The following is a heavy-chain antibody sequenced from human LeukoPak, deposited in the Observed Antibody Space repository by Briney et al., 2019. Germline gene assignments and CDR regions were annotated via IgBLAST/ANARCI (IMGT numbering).Heavy chain of an antibody. CDR1: GYTFTSYG. J-gene: IGHJ4*02. D-gene: IGHD3-22*01. CDR2: ISAYNGNT. V-gene: IGHV1-18*01. Sequence: ASVKVSCKASGYTFTSYGISWARQAPGQGLEWMGWISAYNGNTNYAQKLQGRVTMTTDTSTSTAYMELRSLRSDDTAVYYCARALYYYDSSDADDYWGQGTLVVVSS. CDR3: ARALYYYDSSDADDY.